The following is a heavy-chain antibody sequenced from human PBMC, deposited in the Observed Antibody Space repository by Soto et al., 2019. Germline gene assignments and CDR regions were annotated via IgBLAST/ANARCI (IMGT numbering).Heavy chain of an antibody. Sequence: PGGSLRLSCAASGFTFSSYWMSWVRQAPGKGLEWVANIKQDGSEKYYVDSVKGRFTISRDNAKNSLYLQMNSLRAEDTAVYYCARGDGYNSIGYYFDNWGQGTLVTVSS. CDR1: GFTFSSYW. J-gene: IGHJ4*02. D-gene: IGHD5-12*01. CDR3: ARGDGYNSIGYYFDN. V-gene: IGHV3-7*01. CDR2: IKQDGSEK.